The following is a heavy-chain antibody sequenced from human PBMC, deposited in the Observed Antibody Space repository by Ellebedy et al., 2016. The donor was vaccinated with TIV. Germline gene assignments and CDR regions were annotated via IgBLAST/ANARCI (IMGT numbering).Heavy chain of an antibody. CDR3: ARGFKWGWRTGVWGSYRYTDFDY. CDR1: GYTFTSYD. CDR2: MNPNSGNT. Sequence: AASVKVSCKASGYTFTSYDINWVRQATGQGLEWMGWMNPNSGNTGYAQKFQGRVTMTRNTSISTAYMELSSLRSEDTAVYYCARGFKWGWRTGVWGSYRYTDFDYWGQGTLVTGSS. J-gene: IGHJ4*02. D-gene: IGHD3-16*02. V-gene: IGHV1-8*01.